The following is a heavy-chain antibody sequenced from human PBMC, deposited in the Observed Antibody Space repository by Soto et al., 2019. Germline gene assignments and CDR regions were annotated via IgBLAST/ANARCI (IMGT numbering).Heavy chain of an antibody. J-gene: IGHJ6*02. D-gene: IGHD6-13*01. Sequence: ASVKVSCKASGYTFTGYYMHWVRQAPGQGLEWMGWINPNSGGTNYAQKFQGWVTMTRDTSISTAYMELSRLRSDDTAVYYCARTGIAAAAKRGGGMDYYYYGMDVWGQGTTVTVSS. CDR2: INPNSGGT. CDR3: ARTGIAAAAKRGGGMDYYYYGMDV. V-gene: IGHV1-2*04. CDR1: GYTFTGYY.